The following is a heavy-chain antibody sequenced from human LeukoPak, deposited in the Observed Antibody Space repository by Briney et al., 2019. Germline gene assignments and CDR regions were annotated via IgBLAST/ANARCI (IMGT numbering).Heavy chain of an antibody. D-gene: IGHD6-13*01. CDR3: ARDPGYSRILDY. Sequence: PSETLSLTCTVSGGSISSYYWSWIRQPPGKGLEWIGYIYYSGSTNYNPSLKSRVTISVDTSKNQFSLKLSSVTAADTAVYYCARDPGYSRILDYWGQGTLVTVSS. J-gene: IGHJ4*02. V-gene: IGHV4-59*01. CDR1: GGSISSYY. CDR2: IYYSGST.